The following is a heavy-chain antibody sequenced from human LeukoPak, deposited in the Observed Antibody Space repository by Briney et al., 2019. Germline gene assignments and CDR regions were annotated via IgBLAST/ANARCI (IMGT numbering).Heavy chain of an antibody. Sequence: GSLRLSCAASGFTFSSYAMSWIRQPPGKGLEWLGSIYYSGSTYYNPSLKSRVTISVDTSKNQFSLKLSSVTAADTAVYYCARECYAGSGSYYPPYNWFDPWGQGTLVTVSS. V-gene: IGHV4-39*07. D-gene: IGHD3-10*01. CDR2: IYYSGST. J-gene: IGHJ5*02. CDR3: ARECYAGSGSYYPPYNWFDP. CDR1: GFTFSSYA.